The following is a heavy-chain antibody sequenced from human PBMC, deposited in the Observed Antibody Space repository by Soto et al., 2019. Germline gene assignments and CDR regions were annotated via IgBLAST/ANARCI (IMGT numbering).Heavy chain of an antibody. V-gene: IGHV2-5*02. CDR3: THSILVVPTTRNAFDL. Sequence: QITLKESGPTLVNPTQTLTLTCTFSGVSLSTNGVSVGCIRQPPGKALEWLALIYWDDDKRYSPSLKSRLIITKDTSKNQVVLVMTNMDPLDTATYYCTHSILVVPTTRNAFDLWGQGTMVTVSS. CDR1: GVSLSTNGVS. J-gene: IGHJ3*01. CDR2: IYWDDDK. D-gene: IGHD2-2*01.